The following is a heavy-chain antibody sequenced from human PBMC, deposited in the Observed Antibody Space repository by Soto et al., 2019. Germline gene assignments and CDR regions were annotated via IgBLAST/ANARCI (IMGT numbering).Heavy chain of an antibody. J-gene: IGHJ4*02. CDR1: GFTFSSYA. V-gene: IGHV3-23*01. CDR3: AKAGVKGIAAADTGVDY. CDR2: ISGRGGSK. Sequence: EVQLLESGGGLVQPGGSLRLSCAASGFTFSSYAMSWVRQAPGKGLKWVSAISGRGGSKYYADSVKGRFTISKDNSKNTRYLKMNRLKAEDTAVYYCAKAGVKGIAAADTGVDYWGQGTLVTVFS. D-gene: IGHD6-13*01.